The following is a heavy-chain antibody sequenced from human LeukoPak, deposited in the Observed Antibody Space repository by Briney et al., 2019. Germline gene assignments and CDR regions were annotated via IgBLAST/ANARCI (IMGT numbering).Heavy chain of an antibody. CDR1: GGTFSSYA. J-gene: IGHJ4*02. V-gene: IGHV1-69*13. CDR2: IIPIFGTA. Sequence: ASVKVSCKASGGTFSSYAISWVRQASGQGLEWMGGIIPIFGTANYAQKFQGRVTITADESTSTAYMELSSLRSEDTAVYYCARDIFGTRNYYDSSGYYSWGQGTLVTVSS. CDR3: ARDIFGTRNYYDSSGYYS. D-gene: IGHD3-22*01.